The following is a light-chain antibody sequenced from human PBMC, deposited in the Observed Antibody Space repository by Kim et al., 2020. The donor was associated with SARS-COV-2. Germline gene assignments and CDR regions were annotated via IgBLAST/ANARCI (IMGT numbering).Light chain of an antibody. V-gene: IGLV3-21*04. Sequence: PGKTARITCGGNNIGSKSVHWYQQKPGQAPVLGIYYDSDRPSGIPERFSGSNSGNTATLTISRVEAGDEADYYCQVWDSSSDHWVFGGGTQLTVL. J-gene: IGLJ3*02. CDR1: NIGSKS. CDR3: QVWDSSSDHWV. CDR2: YDS.